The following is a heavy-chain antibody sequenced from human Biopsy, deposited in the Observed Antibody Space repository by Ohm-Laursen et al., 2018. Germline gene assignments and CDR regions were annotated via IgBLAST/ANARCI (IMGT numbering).Heavy chain of an antibody. J-gene: IGHJ4*02. D-gene: IGHD2-8*01. CDR2: IWYDGSNK. CDR1: GFTFSSYG. V-gene: IGHV3-33*06. Sequence: SLRLSCAASGFTFSSYGMHGVRQAPGKGLEWVAAIWYDGSNKNYADSVKGRFTISRDNSKNTLYLQMNSLRGEDTAVYYCAKCMTGGSNYYFHHCGQGTLVTVSS. CDR3: AKCMTGGSNYYFHH.